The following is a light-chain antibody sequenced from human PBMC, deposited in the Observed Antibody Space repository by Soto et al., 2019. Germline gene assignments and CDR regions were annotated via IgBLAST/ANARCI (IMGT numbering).Light chain of an antibody. V-gene: IGLV2-14*01. Sequence: QSGLTQPAPVSGHPGQALTMHCTGTSSDVGGYAYVSWYQQHPGKAPKFLTYEVTNRHSGVSHRFSRYKSGNTASLTLAALQVEDEADDYCTSYTSASTYVFGTGTKVTVL. CDR3: TSYTSASTYV. J-gene: IGLJ1*01. CDR2: EVT. CDR1: SSDVGGYAY.